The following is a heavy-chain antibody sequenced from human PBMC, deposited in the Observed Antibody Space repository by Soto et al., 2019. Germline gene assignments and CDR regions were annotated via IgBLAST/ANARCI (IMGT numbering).Heavy chain of an antibody. Sequence: SETLSLTCTVSGGSISSGGYYWSWIRQHPGKGLEWIGYIYYSGSTYYNPSLKGRVTISVDTSKNQFSLKLSSVTAADTAVYYCARAILDYDLAYYVDYWGQGTLVTVSS. CDR1: GGSISSGGYY. J-gene: IGHJ4*02. V-gene: IGHV4-31*03. D-gene: IGHD3-3*01. CDR3: ARAILDYDLAYYVDY. CDR2: IYYSGST.